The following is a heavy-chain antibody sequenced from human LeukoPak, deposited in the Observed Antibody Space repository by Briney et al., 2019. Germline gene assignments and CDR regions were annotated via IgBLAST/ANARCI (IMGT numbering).Heavy chain of an antibody. CDR1: GGSISSYY. J-gene: IGHJ4*02. CDR3: ARLYDSSGYYYPFDY. Sequence: SETLSPTCTVSGGSISSYYWSWIRQPPGKGLEWIGYIYYSGSTNYNPSLKSRVTISVDTSKNHFSLKLSSVIAADTAVYYCARLYDSSGYYYPFDYWGQGTLVTVSS. CDR2: IYYSGST. D-gene: IGHD3-22*01. V-gene: IGHV4-59*08.